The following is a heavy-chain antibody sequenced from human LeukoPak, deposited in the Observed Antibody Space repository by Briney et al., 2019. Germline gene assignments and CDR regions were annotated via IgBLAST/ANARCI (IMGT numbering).Heavy chain of an antibody. CDR1: GFTFSSYA. CDR2: ISGSGGST. J-gene: IGHJ5*02. CDR3: AKGRRFGELLPNWFDP. Sequence: GGSLRLSCAASGFTFSSYAMSWVRQAPGKGLEWVSAISGSGGSTYYADSVKGRFTISRDNSKNTLYLQMNSLRAEDTAVYYCAKGRRFGELLPNWFDPWGQGTLVTVSS. D-gene: IGHD3-10*01. V-gene: IGHV3-23*01.